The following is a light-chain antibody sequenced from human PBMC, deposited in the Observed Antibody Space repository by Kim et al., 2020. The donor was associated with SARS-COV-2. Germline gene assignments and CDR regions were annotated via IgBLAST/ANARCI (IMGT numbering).Light chain of an antibody. V-gene: IGKV3-20*01. CDR1: QTLTSSY. J-gene: IGKJ2*01. Sequence: SPGETATLSCRASQTLTSSYLAWYQQKPGQAPRLLIYGTSTRATGIADRFSGSGSGTDFTLTISRLESEDSAVYYCQQYGRSPSYTFGQGTKLEI. CDR3: QQYGRSPSYT. CDR2: GTS.